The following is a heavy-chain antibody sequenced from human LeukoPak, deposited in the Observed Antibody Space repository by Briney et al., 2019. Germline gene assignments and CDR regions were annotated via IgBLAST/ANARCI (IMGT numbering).Heavy chain of an antibody. CDR1: GFTFSDYY. CDR2: ISSSGSHT. J-gene: IGHJ3*02. CDR3: ARAGEGLLAYSFDI. Sequence: GGSLRLSCAASGFTFSDYYMSWIRQAPGKGLEWVSYISSSGSHTNYADSVKGRFTTSRDNAKNTLYLQMNSLRAEDTAVYYCARAGEGLLAYSFDIWGQGTMVTVSS. V-gene: IGHV3-11*06. D-gene: IGHD1-26*01.